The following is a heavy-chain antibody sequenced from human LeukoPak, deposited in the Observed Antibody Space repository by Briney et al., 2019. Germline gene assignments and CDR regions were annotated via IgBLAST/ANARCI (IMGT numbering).Heavy chain of an antibody. CDR1: GGSISRTNYY. CDR2: IYTSGST. CDR3: ARDYDRFDILTANYNNYGTFDY. V-gene: IGHV4-61*02. J-gene: IGHJ4*02. Sequence: PSETLSLTCTVSGGSISRTNYYWGWIRQPPGKGLEWIGRIYTSGSTIYNPSLESRVTMSVDRSKNQFSLELSSVTAADSAMYYCARDYDRFDILTANYNNYGTFDYWGQGTLVTVSS. D-gene: IGHD3-9*01.